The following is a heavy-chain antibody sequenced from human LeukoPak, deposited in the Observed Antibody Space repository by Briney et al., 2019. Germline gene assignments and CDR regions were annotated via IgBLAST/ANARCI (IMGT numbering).Heavy chain of an antibody. CDR2: MYWDDDK. V-gene: IGHV2-5*02. D-gene: IGHD4-23*01. CDR1: GFSLSTSGVG. CDR3: ARIRWTAATTRYYYMDA. Sequence: SGPTLVKPTQTLTLTCTFSGFSLSTSGVGVGWIRQPPGKALEWLALMYWDDDKRYSPSLKSRLTITKDTSKNQVALIMTNVDPADTATYFCARIRWTAATTRYYYMDAWGKGTTVTVSS. J-gene: IGHJ6*03.